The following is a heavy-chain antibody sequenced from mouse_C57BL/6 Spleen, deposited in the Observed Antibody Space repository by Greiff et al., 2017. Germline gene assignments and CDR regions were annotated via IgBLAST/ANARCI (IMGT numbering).Heavy chain of an antibody. Sequence: EVQRVESGPGMVKPSQSLSLTCTVTGYSITSGYDWHWIRHFPGNKLEWMGYISYSGSTNYNPSLKSRISITHDTSKNHFFLKLNSVTTEDTATYYCARDGYPPHWYFDVWGTGTTVTVSS. J-gene: IGHJ1*03. V-gene: IGHV3-1*01. CDR1: GYSITSGYD. D-gene: IGHD2-2*01. CDR3: ARDGYPPHWYFDV. CDR2: ISYSGST.